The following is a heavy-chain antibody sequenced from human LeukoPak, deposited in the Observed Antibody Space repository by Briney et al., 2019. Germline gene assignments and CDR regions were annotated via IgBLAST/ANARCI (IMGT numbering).Heavy chain of an antibody. CDR2: IIPIFGTA. Sequence: SVKVSCKASGGTFSSYAISWVRQAPGQGLEWMGRIIPIFGTANYAQKFQGRVTITTDESTSTAYMELSSLRSEDTAVYYCAYGDYLESFDYWGQGTLVTVSS. CDR3: AYGDYLESFDY. V-gene: IGHV1-69*05. CDR1: GGTFSSYA. D-gene: IGHD4-17*01. J-gene: IGHJ4*02.